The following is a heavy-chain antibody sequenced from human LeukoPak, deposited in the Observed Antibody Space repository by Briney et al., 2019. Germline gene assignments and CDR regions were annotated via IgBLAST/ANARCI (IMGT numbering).Heavy chain of an antibody. CDR3: ATFSGVGELLYQYYFDY. Sequence: QTGGSLRLSCAASGFTFSSYEMNWVRQAPGKGLEWVSYISSSGSTIYYADSVKGRFTISRDNAKNSLYLQMNSLRAEDTAVYYCATFSGVGELLYQYYFDYWGQGTLVTVSS. V-gene: IGHV3-48*03. J-gene: IGHJ4*02. CDR1: GFTFSSYE. CDR2: ISSSGSTI. D-gene: IGHD3-10*01.